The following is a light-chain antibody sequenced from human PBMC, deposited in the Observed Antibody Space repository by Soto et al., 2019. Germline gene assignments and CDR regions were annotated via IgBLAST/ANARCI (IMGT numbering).Light chain of an antibody. CDR1: QSISSY. Sequence: DIQMTQSPSSLSASVGDRVTITCRASQSISSYLNWYQQKPGKAPKLLIYAASSLQSGVPSRFSGSGSGTDFTLTISSLQPEDFETYYCQQSYSTPHFGGGTKVEIK. V-gene: IGKV1-39*01. CDR3: QQSYSTPH. J-gene: IGKJ4*01. CDR2: AAS.